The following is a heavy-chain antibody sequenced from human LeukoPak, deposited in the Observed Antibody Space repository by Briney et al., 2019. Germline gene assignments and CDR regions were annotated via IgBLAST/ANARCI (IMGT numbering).Heavy chain of an antibody. CDR2: INQYGNEK. J-gene: IGHJ4*02. CDR1: GFTFSTYW. D-gene: IGHD3-10*01. V-gene: IGHV3-7*01. Sequence: GGSLRLSCAASGFTFSTYWMNWVRQAPGKGLEWVANINQYGNEKYYVDSVKSRFTISRDNGKNSLYLEMNSLRAEDTAVYYCATGTEMDRGVIINGHLDYWGQGTLVTASS. CDR3: ATGTEMDRGVIINGHLDY.